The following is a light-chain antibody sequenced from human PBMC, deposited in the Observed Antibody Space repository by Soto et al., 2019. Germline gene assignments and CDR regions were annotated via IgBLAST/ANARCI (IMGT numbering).Light chain of an antibody. V-gene: IGKV3-20*01. J-gene: IGKJ1*01. Sequence: EIVLTQSPGTLSLSPGERATLSCRASQSVSSSYLDWYQQKPGQAPRLLIYGASSRATGIPDRFSGSGSGTDFTLTISRLEPEDFAVYYCQQYGSSPPRTFGQGTKVDIK. CDR1: QSVSSSY. CDR2: GAS. CDR3: QQYGSSPPRT.